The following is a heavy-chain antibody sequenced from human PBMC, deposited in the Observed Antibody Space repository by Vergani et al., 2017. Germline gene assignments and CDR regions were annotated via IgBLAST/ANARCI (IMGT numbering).Heavy chain of an antibody. CDR3: AILDYCSGGSCYSGAFDI. CDR1: GFTFSSYG. D-gene: IGHD2-15*01. J-gene: IGHJ3*02. CDR2: ISYDGSNK. V-gene: IGHV3-30*03. Sequence: QVQLVESGGGLVKPGGSLRLSCAASGFTFSSYGMHWVRQAPGKGLEWVAVISYDGSNKYYADSVKGRFTISRDNSKNTLYLQMNSLRAEDTAVYYCAILDYCSGGSCYSGAFDIWGQGTMVTVSS.